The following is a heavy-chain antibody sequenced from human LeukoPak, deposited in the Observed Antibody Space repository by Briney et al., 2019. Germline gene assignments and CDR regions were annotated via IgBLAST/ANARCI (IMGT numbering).Heavy chain of an antibody. CDR1: GFTFSTYC. Sequence: HPGGSLRLSCAASGFTFSTYCMHWVRRPPGKGLVWVSQICTDETSIKYTDSVKGRFTISRDNAKNSLYLQMNSLRAEDMALYYCAKGSGSSPYYYYYMDVWGKGTTVTVSS. V-gene: IGHV3-74*01. CDR3: AKGSGSSPYYYYYMDV. CDR2: ICTDETSI. J-gene: IGHJ6*03. D-gene: IGHD6-6*01.